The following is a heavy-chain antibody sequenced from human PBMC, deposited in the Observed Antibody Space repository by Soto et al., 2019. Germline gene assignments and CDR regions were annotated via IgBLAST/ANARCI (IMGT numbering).Heavy chain of an antibody. CDR2: ISSSGSTI. V-gene: IGHV3-11*01. D-gene: IGHD5-18*01. J-gene: IGHJ6*03. CDR1: GFTFSDYY. Sequence: GGSLRLSCAASGFTFSDYYMSWIRQAPGKGLEWVSYISSSGSTIYYADSVKGRFTISRDNAKDSLYLQMNSLRAEDTAVYYCASEKDTAMVTSHYYYYMDVWGKGTTVTVSS. CDR3: ASEKDTAMVTSHYYYYMDV.